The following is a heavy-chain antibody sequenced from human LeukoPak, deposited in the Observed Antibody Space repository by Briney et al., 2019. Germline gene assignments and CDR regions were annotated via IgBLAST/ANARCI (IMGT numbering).Heavy chain of an antibody. CDR1: GFTFSNAW. CDR2: IKSKTDGGTT. Sequence: KPGGSLRLSCAASGFTFSNAWMSWVRQAPGKGLEWVGRIKSKTDGGTTDYAAPVKGRFTISRDDSKNTLYLQMNSLKTEDTAVYYCAKRHYYDSSGFPTYYYYYGMDVWGQGTTVTVSS. V-gene: IGHV3-15*01. CDR3: AKRHYYDSSGFPTYYYYYGMDV. J-gene: IGHJ6*02. D-gene: IGHD3-22*01.